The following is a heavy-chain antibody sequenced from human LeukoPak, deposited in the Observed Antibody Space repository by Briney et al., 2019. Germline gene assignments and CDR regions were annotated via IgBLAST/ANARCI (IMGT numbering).Heavy chain of an antibody. CDR3: ARAASYYGSKNYDTPKYFLH. CDR2: IYYSGST. D-gene: IGHD3-10*01. Sequence: SETLSLTCTVSGGSISSYYWSWIRQPPGKGLEWIGYIYYSGSTNYNPSLKSRVTISVDTSKNQFSLKLTSVTAADTAMYYCARAASYYGSKNYDTPKYFLHLGQGTLVTVSS. V-gene: IGHV4-59*08. CDR1: GGSISSYY. J-gene: IGHJ1*01.